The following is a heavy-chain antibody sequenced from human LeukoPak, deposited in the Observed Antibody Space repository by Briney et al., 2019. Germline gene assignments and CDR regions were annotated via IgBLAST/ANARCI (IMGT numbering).Heavy chain of an antibody. V-gene: IGHV3-73*01. CDR3: TRSLTGTTFGDY. CDR1: GFSFSVST. CDR2: IRDKAESYAT. D-gene: IGHD1-7*01. Sequence: PGGSLKLSCAASGFSFSVSTMHWVRQASGKGLGWVGRIRDKAESYATVYAASVKGRFTISRDDSQNTAYLQLNSLRSDDTAVYYCTRSLTGTTFGDYWGQGTLVTVSS. J-gene: IGHJ4*02.